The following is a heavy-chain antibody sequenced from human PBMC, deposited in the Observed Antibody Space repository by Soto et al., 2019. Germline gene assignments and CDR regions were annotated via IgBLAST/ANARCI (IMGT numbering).Heavy chain of an antibody. CDR3: ARFRRGLYYFDY. J-gene: IGHJ4*02. V-gene: IGHV4-59*01. D-gene: IGHD3-22*01. CDR2: IYYSGST. CDR1: GGSISSYY. Sequence: SETLSLTCTVSGGSISSYYWSWIRQPPGKGLEWIGYIYYSGSTNYNPSLKSRVTISVDTSKNQFSLKLSSVTAADTAVYYCARFRRGLYYFDYWGQGTLGTVS.